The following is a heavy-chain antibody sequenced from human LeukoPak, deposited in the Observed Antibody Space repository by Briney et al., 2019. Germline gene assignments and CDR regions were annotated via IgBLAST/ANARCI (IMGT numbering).Heavy chain of an antibody. CDR3: ARTSYDSSGYYLGDY. V-gene: IGHV3-7*01. Sequence: PGGSLRLSCVVSGFTFSSYWMSWVRQAPGKGLEWVANIKPDGSDEYYVDSVKGRFTISRDNAKNSLHLQMNSLRAEDTAVYYSARTSYDSSGYYLGDYWGQGTLVTVSS. J-gene: IGHJ4*02. D-gene: IGHD3-22*01. CDR2: IKPDGSDE. CDR1: GFTFSSYW.